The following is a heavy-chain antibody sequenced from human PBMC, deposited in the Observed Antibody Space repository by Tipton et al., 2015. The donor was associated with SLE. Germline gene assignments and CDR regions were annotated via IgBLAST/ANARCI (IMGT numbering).Heavy chain of an antibody. CDR3: ARVGYGDYQSAFDI. Sequence: LRLSYTVSGGSITSYYWSWIRQPAGKRLEWIGRIYTSGSTNYNPSLKSRVTMPVDTSKNQFSLKLSSVTAADTAVYYCARVGYGDYQSAFDIWGQGTMVTVSS. J-gene: IGHJ3*02. CDR2: IYTSGST. CDR1: GGSITSYY. V-gene: IGHV4-4*07. D-gene: IGHD4-17*01.